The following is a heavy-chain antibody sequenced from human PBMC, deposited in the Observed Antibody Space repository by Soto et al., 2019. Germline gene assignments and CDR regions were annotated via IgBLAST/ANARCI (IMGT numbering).Heavy chain of an antibody. CDR3: ARCPHSDWPIPSY. Sequence: QVQVQQWGAGPLKPSETLSLTCGVHGGSFSGFYWIWIRQPPGKGLEWIGEVSHTGGINYNPSLGSRVTISADTSKNQFSLKLTSVTAAATAVYFCARCPHSDWPIPSYWGQGALVTVSS. CDR2: VSHTGGI. V-gene: IGHV4-34*01. D-gene: IGHD6-19*01. CDR1: GGSFSGFY. J-gene: IGHJ4*02.